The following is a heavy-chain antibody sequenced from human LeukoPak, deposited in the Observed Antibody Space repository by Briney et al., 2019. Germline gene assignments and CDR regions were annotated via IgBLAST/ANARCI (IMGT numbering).Heavy chain of an antibody. CDR3: ARSFDSGYDQPVDY. CDR1: GYSFTTYW. V-gene: IGHV5-51*01. CDR2: IYPGDSET. Sequence: GESLKISCKVSGYSFTTYWIGWVRQMPGKGLEWMGIIYPGDSETRYSPSFQGQVTISADKSISTAYVQWSSLKASDTAMYYCARSFDSGYDQPVDYWGQGTLVTVSS. J-gene: IGHJ4*02. D-gene: IGHD5-12*01.